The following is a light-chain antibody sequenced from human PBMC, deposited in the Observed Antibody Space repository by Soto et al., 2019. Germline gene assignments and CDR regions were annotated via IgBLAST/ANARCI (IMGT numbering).Light chain of an antibody. CDR1: QSILFNSNNKNY. CDR3: QQYFSTPYT. J-gene: IGKJ2*01. CDR2: WAS. Sequence: DIVMTQSPASLAVSLGERATINCKSSQSILFNSNNKNYLVWYQQRPGQSPKLLLYWASSREPGVPDRFSGSGSGTDFTLTISSLQADDVAVYYCQQYFSTPYTFGQGTKVEI. V-gene: IGKV4-1*01.